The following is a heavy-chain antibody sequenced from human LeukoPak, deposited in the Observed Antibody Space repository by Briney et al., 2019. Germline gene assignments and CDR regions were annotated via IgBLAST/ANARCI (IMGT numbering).Heavy chain of an antibody. CDR3: ARGPSVGNAFGY. Sequence: GGSLRLSCAASGFTFSSYCMSWVRQAPGKGLEWVAYIKQDGSEKYYVDSVKGRFTISRDNAKNSLYLQMSSLRAEDTAVYYCARGPSVGNAFGYWGQGTLVTVSS. V-gene: IGHV3-7*04. J-gene: IGHJ4*02. CDR1: GFTFSSYC. D-gene: IGHD4-23*01. CDR2: IKQDGSEK.